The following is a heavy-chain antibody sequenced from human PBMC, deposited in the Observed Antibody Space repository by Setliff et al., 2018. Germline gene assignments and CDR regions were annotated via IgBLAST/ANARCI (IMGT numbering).Heavy chain of an antibody. CDR1: GGSIGSTNYY. CDR2: IYHSGTT. D-gene: IGHD4-17*01. Sequence: SDTLSLTCTVSGGSIGSTNYYWGWIRQPPGRGLEWIGYIYHSGTTSYISSLTSRLTISVDTSKNQFSLQLSFMPASDTAVYYCASRYAASYRDRIYWGQGKLVTVSS. V-gene: IGHV4-39*01. CDR3: ASRYAASYRDRIY. J-gene: IGHJ4*02.